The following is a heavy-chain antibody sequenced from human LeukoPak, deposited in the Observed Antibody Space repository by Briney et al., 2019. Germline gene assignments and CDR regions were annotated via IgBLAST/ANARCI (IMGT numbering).Heavy chain of an antibody. D-gene: IGHD1-7*01. CDR3: ARAGTTRGNWFDP. Sequence: ASVKVSCKASGYTFTGYYMHWVRQAPGQGLEWMGWINPNSGGTNYAQKFQGRVTMTRDTSISTAYMELSRLRSDDTAVYYCARAGTTRGNWFDPWGQGTLVTVSS. CDR2: INPNSGGT. J-gene: IGHJ5*02. V-gene: IGHV1-2*02. CDR1: GYTFTGYY.